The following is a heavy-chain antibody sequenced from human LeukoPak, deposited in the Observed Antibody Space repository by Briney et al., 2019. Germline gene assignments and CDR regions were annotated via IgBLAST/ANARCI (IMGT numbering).Heavy chain of an antibody. CDR3: ARVDYGVFDY. CDR1: GGSISSSNW. Sequence: PSGTLSLTCAVSGGSISSSNWWSWVRQPPGKGLEWIGEIYHSGSTYYNPSLKGRVTISVDTSKNQFSLKLSSVTAADTAVYYCARVDYGVFDYWGQGTLVTVSS. V-gene: IGHV4-4*02. D-gene: IGHD4-17*01. CDR2: IYHSGST. J-gene: IGHJ4*02.